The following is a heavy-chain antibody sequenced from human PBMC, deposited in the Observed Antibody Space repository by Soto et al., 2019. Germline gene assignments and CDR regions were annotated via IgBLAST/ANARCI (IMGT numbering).Heavy chain of an antibody. Sequence: PSETLSLTCTVSGGSISSYYWSWIRQPPGKGLEWIGYIYYSGSTNYNPSLKSRVTISVDTSKNQFSLKLSSVTAADTAVYYCARGRYYYGSGSYYKWGYYFDYWGQGTLVTVSS. D-gene: IGHD3-10*01. CDR3: ARGRYYYGSGSYYKWGYYFDY. J-gene: IGHJ4*02. CDR2: IYYSGST. CDR1: GGSISSYY. V-gene: IGHV4-59*12.